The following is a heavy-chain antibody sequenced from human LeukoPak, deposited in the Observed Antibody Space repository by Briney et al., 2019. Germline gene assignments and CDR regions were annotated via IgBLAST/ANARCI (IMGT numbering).Heavy chain of an antibody. Sequence: ASVKVSCKASGGTFSSYAISWVRQAPGQGREWMGRIIPIFGTANYAQKFQGRVTITTDESTSTAYMELSSLRSEDTAVYYCARERRMVPEAAYYFDYWGQGTLVTVSS. V-gene: IGHV1-69*05. CDR3: ARERRMVPEAAYYFDY. D-gene: IGHD4/OR15-4a*01. CDR1: GGTFSSYA. CDR2: IIPIFGTA. J-gene: IGHJ4*02.